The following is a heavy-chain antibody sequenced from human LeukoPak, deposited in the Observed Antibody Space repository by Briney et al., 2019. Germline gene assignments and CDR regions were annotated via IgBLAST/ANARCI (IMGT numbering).Heavy chain of an antibody. CDR2: ISWDGGST. Sequence: PGGSLRLSCAASGFTFDDYTMHWVRQAPGKGLEWVSLISWDGGSTYYADSVKGRFTISRDNSKNTLYLQMNSLRSEDTAVYYCARAPVDAMKWWFDLWGQGTLVTVSS. D-gene: IGHD5-12*01. V-gene: IGHV3-43*01. CDR3: ARAPVDAMKWWFDL. J-gene: IGHJ5*02. CDR1: GFTFDDYT.